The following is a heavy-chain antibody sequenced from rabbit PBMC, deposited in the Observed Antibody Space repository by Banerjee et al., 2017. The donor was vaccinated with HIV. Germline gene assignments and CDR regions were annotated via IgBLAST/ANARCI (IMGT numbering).Heavy chain of an antibody. J-gene: IGHJ6*01. Sequence: QEQLVESGGGLVKPGGTLTLTCTGSGFSFSSYYYMCWVRQAPGKGLEWIGCIYIGDGGSAYASWAKGRFTISKTSSTTVTLQMTTLTAADTATYFCARGYKDGMDLWGPGTLVTVS. D-gene: IGHD2-1*01. CDR1: GFSFSSYYY. CDR2: IYIGDGGS. V-gene: IGHV1S45*01. CDR3: ARGYKDGMDL.